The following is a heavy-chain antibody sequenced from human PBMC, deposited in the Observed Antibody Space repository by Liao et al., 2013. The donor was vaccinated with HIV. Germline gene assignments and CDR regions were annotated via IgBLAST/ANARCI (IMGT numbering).Heavy chain of an antibody. Sequence: QVQLQESGPGLVKPSETLSLTCTVSGGSISSYYWSWIRQPAGKGLEWIGRIYTSGSTNYNPSLKSRVTMSVDTSKNQFSLKLSSVTAADTAVYYCARDQATVVTGYYFDYWGQGTLVTVSS. CDR2: IYTSGST. CDR3: ARDQATVVTGYYFDY. D-gene: IGHD4-23*01. J-gene: IGHJ4*02. V-gene: IGHV4-4*07. CDR1: GGSISSYY.